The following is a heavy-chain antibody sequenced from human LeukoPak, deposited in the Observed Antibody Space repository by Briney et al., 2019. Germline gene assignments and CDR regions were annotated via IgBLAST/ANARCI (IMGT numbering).Heavy chain of an antibody. D-gene: IGHD6-13*01. Sequence: SETLSLTCTVSGGSISSSSYYWGWIRQPPGKGLEWIGSIYYSGSTYYNPSLKGRVTISVDTSKNQFSLKLSSVTAADTAVYYCARHLSSSWYFDYWGQGTLVTVSS. CDR1: GGSISSSSYY. V-gene: IGHV4-39*01. CDR2: IYYSGST. J-gene: IGHJ4*02. CDR3: ARHLSSSWYFDY.